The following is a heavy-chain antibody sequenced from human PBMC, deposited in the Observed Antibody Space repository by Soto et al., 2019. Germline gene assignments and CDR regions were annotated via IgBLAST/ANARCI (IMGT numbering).Heavy chain of an antibody. D-gene: IGHD2-21*02. V-gene: IGHV3-74*01. CDR2: IDSDGSIT. CDR3: ATLGLQQAF. Sequence: GGSLRLSCASSGFTFNTWMHWVRQAPGEGLVWVSSIDSDGSITSYADSVKGRFTISRDNAKNTLYLQMNSLRAEDTAVYYCATLGLQQAFWGQGTLVTVSS. J-gene: IGHJ4*02. CDR1: GFTFNTW.